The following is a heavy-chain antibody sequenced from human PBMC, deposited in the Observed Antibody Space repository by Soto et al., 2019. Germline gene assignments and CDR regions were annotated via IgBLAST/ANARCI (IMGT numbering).Heavy chain of an antibody. D-gene: IGHD3-22*01. J-gene: IGHJ6*02. Sequence: SVKVSCKASGVTFSSYAISWVRQAPGQGLEWMGGIIPIFGTANYAQKFQGRVTITADESTSTAYMELSSLRSEDTAVYYCARDLDYYDSSVYYYGMDVWGQGTTVTVSS. CDR1: GVTFSSYA. V-gene: IGHV1-69*13. CDR3: ARDLDYYDSSVYYYGMDV. CDR2: IIPIFGTA.